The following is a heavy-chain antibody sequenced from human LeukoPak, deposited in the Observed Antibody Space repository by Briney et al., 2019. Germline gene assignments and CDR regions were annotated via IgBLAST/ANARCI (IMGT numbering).Heavy chain of an antibody. V-gene: IGHV5-51*01. D-gene: IGHD6-13*01. J-gene: IGHJ5*02. CDR3: ARQKYSSSWYVWFDH. CDR1: GYIFISHW. CDR2: IYPGDSDN. Sequence: GESLQISCKGSGYIFISHWIGWVRQVPGKGLEWMGIIYPGDSDNRYSPAFEGQVTMSVDKSISTAYLQWSSLKASDTAMYYCARQKYSSSWYVWFDHWGQGTLVTVSS.